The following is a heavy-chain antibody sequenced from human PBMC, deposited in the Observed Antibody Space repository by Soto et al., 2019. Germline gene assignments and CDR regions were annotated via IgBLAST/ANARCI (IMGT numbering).Heavy chain of an antibody. Sequence: SETLSLTCAVYGGSFSGYYWSWIRQPPGKGLEWIGEINHSGSTNYNPSLKSRVTISVDTSKNQFSLKLSSVTAADTAVYYCAREGGWSSSKAFDYWGQGTLVTVSS. J-gene: IGHJ4*02. CDR2: INHSGST. CDR3: AREGGWSSSKAFDY. V-gene: IGHV4-34*01. CDR1: GGSFSGYY. D-gene: IGHD6-6*01.